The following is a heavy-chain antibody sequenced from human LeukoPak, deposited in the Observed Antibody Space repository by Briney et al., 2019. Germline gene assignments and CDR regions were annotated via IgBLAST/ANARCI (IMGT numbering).Heavy chain of an antibody. CDR2: ISSSSSTI. Sequence: GGSLRLSCAASGFTFSSYSMNWVRQAPGKGLEWVSYISSSSSTIYYADSVKGRFTISRDNAKNSLYLQMNSLRVEDTAVYYCARSGYDYVWGSYRHNWFDPWGQGTLVTVSS. CDR3: ARSGYDYVWGSYRHNWFDP. CDR1: GFTFSSYS. D-gene: IGHD3-16*02. V-gene: IGHV3-48*01. J-gene: IGHJ5*02.